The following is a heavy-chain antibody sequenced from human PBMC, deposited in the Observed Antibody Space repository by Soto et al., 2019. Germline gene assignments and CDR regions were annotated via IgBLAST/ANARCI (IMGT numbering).Heavy chain of an antibody. CDR3: ARGGNVDIVATKFYYYGMDV. Sequence: QVQLQESGPGLVKPSQTLSLTCTVSGGSISSGDYYWSWIRQPPGKGLEWIGYIYYSGSTYYNPSLKSRVTISVDTSKNQFSLKLSSVTAADTAVYYCARGGNVDIVATKFYYYGMDVWGQGTTVTVSS. J-gene: IGHJ6*02. CDR2: IYYSGST. V-gene: IGHV4-30-4*01. D-gene: IGHD5-12*01. CDR1: GGSISSGDYY.